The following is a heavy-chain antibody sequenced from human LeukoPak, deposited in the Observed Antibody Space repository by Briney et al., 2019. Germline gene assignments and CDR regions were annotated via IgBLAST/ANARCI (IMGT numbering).Heavy chain of an antibody. Sequence: GGSLRLSCAASGFTFSSYWMNWVRQAPGKGLVWVSRIASDGSSTTYADSVKGRFSISRDNSKNTLYLQMNSLRAEDTAVYYCAKDGWHYYDSSGYWAPDYWGQGTLVTVSS. CDR3: AKDGWHYYDSSGYWAPDY. CDR1: GFTFSSYW. J-gene: IGHJ4*02. D-gene: IGHD3-22*01. CDR2: IASDGSST. V-gene: IGHV3-74*01.